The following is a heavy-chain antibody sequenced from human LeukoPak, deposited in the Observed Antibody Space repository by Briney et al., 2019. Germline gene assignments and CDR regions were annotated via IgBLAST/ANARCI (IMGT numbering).Heavy chain of an antibody. J-gene: IGHJ6*02. CDR1: GFTFGGYA. Sequence: GGSLRLSCTASGFTFGGYAMSWVRQAPGKGLEWVSSISAGSEDSYYADSVKGRLPISRDNSKSTLYLQMNSLRADDTAVYYCARTIAQHSNTWLYYSYALDVWGQGTTVTVSS. V-gene: IGHV3-23*01. D-gene: IGHD1-7*01. CDR3: ARTIAQHSNTWLYYSYALDV. CDR2: ISAGSEDS.